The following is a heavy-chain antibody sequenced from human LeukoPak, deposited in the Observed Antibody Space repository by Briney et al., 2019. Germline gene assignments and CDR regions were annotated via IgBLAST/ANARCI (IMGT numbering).Heavy chain of an antibody. J-gene: IGHJ4*02. Sequence: SDTLSLTCAVYGGSFSGYYWSWIRQPPGKGLEWIGEINHSGSTNYNPSLKSRVTISVDTSKNQFSLKLSSVTAADTAVYYCARGHDYDYWGQGTLVTVSS. CDR1: GGSFSGYY. CDR2: INHSGST. D-gene: IGHD4-11*01. CDR3: ARGHDYDY. V-gene: IGHV4-34*01.